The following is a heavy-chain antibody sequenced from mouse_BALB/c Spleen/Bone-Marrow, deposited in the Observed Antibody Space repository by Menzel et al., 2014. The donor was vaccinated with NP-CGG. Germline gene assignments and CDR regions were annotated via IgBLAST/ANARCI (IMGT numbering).Heavy chain of an antibody. CDR3: TRDAMDY. J-gene: IGHJ4*01. V-gene: IGHV5-6-4*01. Sequence: EVMLVESGGGLVKPGGSLKLSCAASGFTFXSYTMSWVRQTPEKRLEWVATISSGGSYTYYPDSVKGRFTISRDNAKNTLYLQMSSLKSEDTAMYYCTRDAMDYGGQGTSVTVSS. CDR2: ISSGGSYT. CDR1: GFTFXSYT.